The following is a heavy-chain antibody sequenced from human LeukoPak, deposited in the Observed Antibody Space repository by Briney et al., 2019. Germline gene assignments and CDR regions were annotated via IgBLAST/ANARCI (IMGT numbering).Heavy chain of an antibody. V-gene: IGHV4-39*01. Sequence: SETLSLTCTVSGGSISSSSYYWGWIRQPPGKGLEWIGSIYYSGSTYYNSSLKGRVTISVDTSKNQFSLKLSSVSAADTAVYYCARTGLAQEVDYWGQGTLVTVSS. CDR3: ARTGLAQEVDY. J-gene: IGHJ4*02. CDR2: IYYSGST. CDR1: GGSISSSSYY. D-gene: IGHD2-8*02.